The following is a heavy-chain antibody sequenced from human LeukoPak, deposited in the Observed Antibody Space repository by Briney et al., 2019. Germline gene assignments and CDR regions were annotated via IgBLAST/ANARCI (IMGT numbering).Heavy chain of an antibody. V-gene: IGHV4-61*02. CDR3: ASSDSSSSFDY. D-gene: IGHD6-13*01. CDR2: IYTSGST. Sequence: PSQTLSLTCTVSGGSISSGSYYWSWIRQPAGKGLEWIRRIYTSGSTNYNPSLKSRVTISVDTSKNQFSLKLSSVTAADTAVYYCASSDSSSSFDYWGQGTLVTVSS. CDR1: GGSISSGSYY. J-gene: IGHJ4*02.